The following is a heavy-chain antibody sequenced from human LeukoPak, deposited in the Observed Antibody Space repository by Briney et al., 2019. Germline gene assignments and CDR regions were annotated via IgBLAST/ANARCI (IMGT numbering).Heavy chain of an antibody. V-gene: IGHV4-4*07. CDR1: SASISSYY. CDR2: IYTSGST. CDR3: ARARGGSGSYGHFDY. D-gene: IGHD1-26*01. J-gene: IGHJ4*02. Sequence: PSETLSLTCSVSSASISSYYGTWIRQPAGEGLEWIGRIYTSGSTNYNPSLKSRVTMSVDTSKNQFSLKLSSVTAADTGVYYCARARGGSGSYGHFDYWGQGTLVTVSS.